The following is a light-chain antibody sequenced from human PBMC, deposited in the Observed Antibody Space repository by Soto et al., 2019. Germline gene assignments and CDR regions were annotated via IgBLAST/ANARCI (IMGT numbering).Light chain of an antibody. CDR3: TSSTSGSLYV. J-gene: IGLJ1*01. Sequence: QSVLTQPRSVSGSPGQSVTISCTGTSSDVGAYNYVSWYQQHPGKAPKLMTYDVSKRPSGVPDRFSGSKSGNTASLTISGLQAEDEADYFCTSSTSGSLYVFGTGTKVTVL. V-gene: IGLV2-11*01. CDR1: SSDVGAYNY. CDR2: DVS.